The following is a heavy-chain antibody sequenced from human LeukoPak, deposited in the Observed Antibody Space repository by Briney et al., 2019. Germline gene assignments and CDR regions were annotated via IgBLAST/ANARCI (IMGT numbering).Heavy chain of an antibody. CDR3: ARGWGAAAPFDI. Sequence: SETLSLTCAVYGGSFSGYYWSWIRQPPGKGLEWIGETNHSGSTNYNPSLKSRVTISVDTSKNQFSLKLSSVTATDTAVYYCARGWGAAAPFDIWGQGTMVTVSS. D-gene: IGHD6-13*01. CDR2: TNHSGST. V-gene: IGHV4-34*01. J-gene: IGHJ3*02. CDR1: GGSFSGYY.